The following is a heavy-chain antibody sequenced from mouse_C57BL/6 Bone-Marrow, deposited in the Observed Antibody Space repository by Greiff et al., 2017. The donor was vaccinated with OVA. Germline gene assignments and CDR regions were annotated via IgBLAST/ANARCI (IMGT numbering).Heavy chain of an antibody. CDR3: AGGGLRRLYAMDY. J-gene: IGHJ4*01. V-gene: IGHV1-81*01. D-gene: IGHD1-2*01. Sequence: SGAELARPGASVKLSCKASGYTFTSYGISWVKQRTGQGLEWIGEIYPRSGNTYYNEKFKGKATLTADKSSSTAYMELRSLTSEDSAVYFCAGGGLRRLYAMDYWGQGTSVTVSS. CDR2: IYPRSGNT. CDR1: GYTFTSYG.